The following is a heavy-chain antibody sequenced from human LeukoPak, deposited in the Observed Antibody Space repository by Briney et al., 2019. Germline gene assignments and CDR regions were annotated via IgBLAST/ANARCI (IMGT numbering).Heavy chain of an antibody. J-gene: IGHJ3*02. CDR3: ARERATAGPRDAFDI. CDR2: ISSSSSYI. CDR1: GFTFSSYS. D-gene: IGHD2-21*02. V-gene: IGHV3-21*01. Sequence: GGSLRLSCAVSGFTFSSYSMNWVRQAPGKGLEWVSSISSSSSYIYYADSVKGRFTISRDNAKNSPYLQMNSLRAEDTAVYYCARERATAGPRDAFDIWGQGTMVTVSS.